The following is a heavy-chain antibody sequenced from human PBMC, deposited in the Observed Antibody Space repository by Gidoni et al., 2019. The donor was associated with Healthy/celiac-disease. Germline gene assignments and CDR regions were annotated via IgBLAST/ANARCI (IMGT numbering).Heavy chain of an antibody. Sequence: EVQLLESGGGVVQHGGSLRLSCAASGFTFSSYAMSWVRQAQGKGLEWVSAISGCGGSTYYADSVKGRFTISRDNSKNTLYLQMNSLRAEDTAVCYCANLLTAMVFDYWGQGTLVTVSS. CDR1: GFTFSSYA. CDR2: ISGCGGST. J-gene: IGHJ4*02. CDR3: ANLLTAMVFDY. V-gene: IGHV3-23*01. D-gene: IGHD5-18*01.